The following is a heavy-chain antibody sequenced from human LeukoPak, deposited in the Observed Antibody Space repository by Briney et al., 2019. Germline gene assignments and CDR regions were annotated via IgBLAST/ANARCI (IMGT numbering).Heavy chain of an antibody. CDR2: INTDGSST. D-gene: IGHD2-21*01. V-gene: IGHV3-74*01. Sequence: GGSLRLSCAASGFTVSSNYMSWVRQAPGKGLVWVSRINTDGSSTSYADSVKGRFTISRDNAKNTLYLQMNSLRAEDTAVYYCASGVFPYYFDYWGQGTLVTVSS. CDR3: ASGVFPYYFDY. J-gene: IGHJ4*02. CDR1: GFTVSSNY.